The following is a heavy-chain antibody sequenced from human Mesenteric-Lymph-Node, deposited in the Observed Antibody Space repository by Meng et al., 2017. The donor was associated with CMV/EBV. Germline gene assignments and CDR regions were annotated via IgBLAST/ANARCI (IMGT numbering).Heavy chain of an antibody. D-gene: IGHD4-17*01. V-gene: IGHV3-33*01. CDR1: GFTFSSYG. J-gene: IGHJ4*02. Sequence: ASGFTFSSYGIHWVRQATGKGLEWVAVIWYDGSNKYYADSVQGRFTISRDNSKNTLYLQMNSLRAEDTAVYYCARASYYGDPSHGSYWGQGTLVTVSS. CDR3: ARASYYGDPSHGSY. CDR2: IWYDGSNK.